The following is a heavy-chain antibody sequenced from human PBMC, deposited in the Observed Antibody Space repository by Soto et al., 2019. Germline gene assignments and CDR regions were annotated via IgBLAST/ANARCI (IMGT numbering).Heavy chain of an antibody. J-gene: IGHJ4*02. CDR2: IYYSGST. V-gene: IGHV4-59*01. CDR3: AREYDYVWGSYRTYYFDY. Sequence: KSWETLSLTCTVSGGSISSYYWSWIRQPPGKGLEWIGYIYYSGSTNYNPSLKSRVTISVDTSKNQFSLKLSSVTAADTAVYYCAREYDYVWGSYRTYYFDYWGQGTLVTVSS. CDR1: GGSISSYY. D-gene: IGHD3-16*02.